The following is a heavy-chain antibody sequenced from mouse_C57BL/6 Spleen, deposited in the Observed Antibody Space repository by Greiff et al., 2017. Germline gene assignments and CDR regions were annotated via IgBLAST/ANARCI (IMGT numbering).Heavy chain of an antibody. J-gene: IGHJ2*01. V-gene: IGHV1-9*01. CDR2: LLPGSGST. CDR1: GYTFTGYW. CDR3: ASHPEKGYYYGSSYVDY. D-gene: IGHD1-1*01. Sequence: VQLQQSGAELMKPGASVKLSCKATGYTFTGYWIEWVKQRPGHGLEWIGELLPGSGSTNYNEKFKGKATFTADTSSNTAYMQRSSLTTEDSAIYYCASHPEKGYYYGSSYVDYWGQGTTLTVSS.